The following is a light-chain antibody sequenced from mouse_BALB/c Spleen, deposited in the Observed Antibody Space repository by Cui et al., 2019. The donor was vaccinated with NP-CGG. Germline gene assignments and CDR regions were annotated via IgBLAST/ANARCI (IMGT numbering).Light chain of an antibody. CDR2: GTN. CDR3: ALWYSNHWV. Sequence: QAVVTQESALTTSPGETVTLTCRSSTGAVTTSNYANLLPQQPPHFFTGLIGGTNNRAPGVPARFSGSLMGDKAALTITGAQTEDEAIYFCALWYSNHWVFGGGTKLTVL. V-gene: IGLV1*01. J-gene: IGLJ1*01. CDR1: TGAVTTSNY.